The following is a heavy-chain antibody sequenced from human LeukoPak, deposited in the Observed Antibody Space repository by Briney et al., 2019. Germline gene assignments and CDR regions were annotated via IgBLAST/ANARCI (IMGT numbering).Heavy chain of an antibody. D-gene: IGHD3-22*01. J-gene: IGHJ4*02. Sequence: SCKASGGTFSSYAMHWVRQAPGKGLEWVAVISYDGSNKYYADSVKGRFTISRDNSKNTLYLQMNSLRAEDTAVYYCARDGRDYDSSGYYYGTYYFDYWGLGTLVTVSS. CDR3: ARDGRDYDSSGYYYGTYYFDY. CDR1: GGTFSSYA. V-gene: IGHV3-30-3*01. CDR2: ISYDGSNK.